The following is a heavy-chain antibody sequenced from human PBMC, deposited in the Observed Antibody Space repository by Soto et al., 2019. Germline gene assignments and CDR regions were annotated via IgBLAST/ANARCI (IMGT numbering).Heavy chain of an antibody. Sequence: PGGSLRLSCAASGFTFSSYAMSRVRQAPGKGLEWVSSISGSGGSTFYADSVKGRFTISRDNSKNTLYLQMSSLRAEDTAIYYCAKDLGATVTTPGRDYFAYWGQGTLVTVSS. CDR3: AKDLGATVTTPGRDYFAY. D-gene: IGHD4-17*01. CDR2: ISGSGGST. CDR1: GFTFSSYA. V-gene: IGHV3-23*01. J-gene: IGHJ4*02.